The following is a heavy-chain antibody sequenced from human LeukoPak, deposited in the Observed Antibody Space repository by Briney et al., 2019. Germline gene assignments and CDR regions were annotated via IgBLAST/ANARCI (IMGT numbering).Heavy chain of an antibody. D-gene: IGHD4-17*01. CDR2: ITDSGSTI. Sequence: GGSLRLSCAASGSTVNDYNMNWVCQAPGKGLEWVAFITDSGSTIYYADSVKGRFTISRDNAKTSLYLQMNSLRAEDTAVYYCVRETMPSGRYGELHVWGQGTTVTVSS. J-gene: IGHJ6*02. CDR1: GSTVNDYN. V-gene: IGHV3-21*01. CDR3: VRETMPSGRYGELHV.